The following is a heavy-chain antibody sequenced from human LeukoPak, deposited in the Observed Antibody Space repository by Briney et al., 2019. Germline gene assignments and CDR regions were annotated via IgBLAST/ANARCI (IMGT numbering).Heavy chain of an antibody. Sequence: PSETLSLTCAVYGGSFSGYYWSRIRQPPGKGLEWIGEINHSGSTNYNPSLKSRVTISVDTSKNQFSLKLSSVTAADTAVYYCARTLGGYTTYYYDSSGYYPFDYWGQGTLVTVSS. CDR2: INHSGST. J-gene: IGHJ4*02. V-gene: IGHV4-34*01. D-gene: IGHD3-22*01. CDR1: GGSFSGYY. CDR3: ARTLGGYTTYYYDSSGYYPFDY.